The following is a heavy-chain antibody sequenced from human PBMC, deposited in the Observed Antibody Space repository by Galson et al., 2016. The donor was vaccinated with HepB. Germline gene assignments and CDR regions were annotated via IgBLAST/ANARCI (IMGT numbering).Heavy chain of an antibody. Sequence: SLRLSCAASGITFSNASRNWVRQAPGKGLEWVSRSKSKTDGGTTEHAAPVKGRFTISRDDSKNTLYLEMNSLKIEDTAVYYCSTAVTTGYWGQGTLVTVSS. V-gene: IGHV3-15*01. CDR1: GITFSNAS. D-gene: IGHD4-17*01. CDR3: STAVTTGY. CDR2: SKSKTDGGTT. J-gene: IGHJ4*02.